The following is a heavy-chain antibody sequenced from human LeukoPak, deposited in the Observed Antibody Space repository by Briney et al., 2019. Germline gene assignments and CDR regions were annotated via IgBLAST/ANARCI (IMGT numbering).Heavy chain of an antibody. J-gene: IGHJ5*02. CDR2: INQDGTDK. Sequence: GGSLRLSCAASGFTFSSYGMHWVRQAPGKGLEWVANINQDGTDKYYVDSVKGRFTISRDNAKNSLYLQMNSLRAEDTAVYYCAREIVGTHKSRFGPWGQGTLVTVSS. CDR1: GFTFSSYG. V-gene: IGHV3-7*03. CDR3: AREIVGTHKSRFGP. D-gene: IGHD1-26*01.